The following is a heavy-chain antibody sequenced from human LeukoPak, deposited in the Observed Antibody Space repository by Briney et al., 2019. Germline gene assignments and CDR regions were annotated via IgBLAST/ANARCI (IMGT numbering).Heavy chain of an antibody. J-gene: IGHJ3*02. CDR2: IIPIFGTA. CDR3: AREGYYDSSGYYAFDI. CDR1: GGTFSSYA. V-gene: IGHV1-69*01. Sequence: ASVKVSCKASGGTFSSYAISWVRQAPGQGLEWMGGIIPIFGTANYAQKFQGRVTITADESTSTAYMELRSLRSDDTAVYYCAREGYYDSSGYYAFDIWGQGTMVTVSS. D-gene: IGHD3-22*01.